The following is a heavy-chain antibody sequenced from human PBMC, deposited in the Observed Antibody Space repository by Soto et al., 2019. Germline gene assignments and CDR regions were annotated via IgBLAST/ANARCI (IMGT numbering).Heavy chain of an antibody. V-gene: IGHV3-33*01. CDR2: IWYDGNNK. J-gene: IGHJ4*02. CDR3: ARGLHSLFDY. D-gene: IGHD2-21*01. Sequence: GGSLRISCAASGFTFSSYGMHWVRQAPGKGLEWVAVIWYDGNNKYYADSVKGRFTISRDNSNNTLYVQMTSLRAEDTAVYYCARGLHSLFDYWGQGTLVTVSS. CDR1: GFTFSSYG.